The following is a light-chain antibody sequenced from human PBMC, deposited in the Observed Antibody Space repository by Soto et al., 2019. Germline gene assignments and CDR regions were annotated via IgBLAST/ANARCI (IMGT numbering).Light chain of an antibody. J-gene: IGLJ2*01. CDR2: EVT. Sequence: QSALTQPPSASGSPGQSVTISCTGTSSDVGGHNFVSWYQQHPGKVPKFLIYEVTKRPSGVPDRFSGSKSGITASLTVSGLQADDEAYYYCSAYAGNNNPVIFGGGTKLTVL. CDR3: SAYAGNNNPVI. V-gene: IGLV2-8*01. CDR1: SSDVGGHNF.